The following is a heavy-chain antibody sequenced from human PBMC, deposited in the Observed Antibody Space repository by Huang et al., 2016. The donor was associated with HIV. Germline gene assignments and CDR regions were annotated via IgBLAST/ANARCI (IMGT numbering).Heavy chain of an antibody. CDR3: AKGGSAAAVLDF. J-gene: IGHJ4*02. Sequence: QVQLVESGGGVVQPGRSLRISCAASGFTFSSCGIHWVRQAPGKGLEWVAVISYDAKTKYYADSVKGRFSISRDNAKTTVYLQLNSLRLEDTAVYYCAKGGSAAAVLDFWGQGTLVTVSS. D-gene: IGHD6-13*01. CDR1: GFTFSSCG. V-gene: IGHV3-30*18. CDR2: ISYDAKTK.